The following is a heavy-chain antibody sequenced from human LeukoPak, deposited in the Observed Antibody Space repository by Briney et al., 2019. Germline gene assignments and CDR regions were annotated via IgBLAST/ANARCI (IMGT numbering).Heavy chain of an antibody. CDR1: GYTFIENS. V-gene: IGHV1-2*02. CDR2: INPHTGAA. CDR3: ARGKSGYSP. Sequence: ASVKVSCKVSGYTFIENSIHWVRQAPGQGLEWMGLINPHTGAANYSQKFQGRVTMTRDTSISTAYMHLTRLKFDDTAVYYCARGKSGYSPWGQGTPVTVSS. J-gene: IGHJ4*02. D-gene: IGHD3-3*01.